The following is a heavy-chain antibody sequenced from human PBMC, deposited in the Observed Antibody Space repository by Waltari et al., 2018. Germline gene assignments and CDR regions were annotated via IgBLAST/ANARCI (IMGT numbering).Heavy chain of an antibody. Sequence: QVQLVQSGAEVKKPGSSVKVSCKASGGTFSSYAISWVRQAPGQGLEWMGGIIPIFGTANYAQKFQGRVTITTDESTSTAYMELSSLRSDDTAVYYCARESFDGSGSYYNDDAFDIWGQGTMVTVSS. CDR1: GGTFSSYA. CDR2: IIPIFGTA. V-gene: IGHV1-69*05. D-gene: IGHD3-10*01. CDR3: ARESFDGSGSYYNDDAFDI. J-gene: IGHJ3*02.